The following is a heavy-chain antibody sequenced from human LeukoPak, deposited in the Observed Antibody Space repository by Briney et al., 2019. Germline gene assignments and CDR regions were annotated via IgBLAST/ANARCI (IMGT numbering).Heavy chain of an antibody. D-gene: IGHD6-19*01. CDR1: GFTFSSYS. CDR3: ARDLSPRSSGWLFDY. V-gene: IGHV3-21*01. CDR2: ISSSSSYI. Sequence: PGGSLRLSCAASGFTFSSYSMNWVRQAPGKGLEWVSSISSSSSYIYYADSVKGRFTISRDNAKNSLYLQMNSLRAEDTAVYYCARDLSPRSSGWLFDYWGQGTLVTVSS. J-gene: IGHJ4*02.